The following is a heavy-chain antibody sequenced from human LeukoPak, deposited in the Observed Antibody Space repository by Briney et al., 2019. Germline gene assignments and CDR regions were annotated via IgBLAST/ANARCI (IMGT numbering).Heavy chain of an antibody. CDR2: ISWNSGSI. Sequence: GGSLRLSGAASGFTYDDYAMHWVRQAPGKGLEWVSGISWNSGSIGYADSVKGRFTISRDNAKNSLYLQMNSLRAEDTALYYCAKANILGYCSSTSCFFDYWGQGTLVTVSS. CDR1: GFTYDDYA. J-gene: IGHJ4*02. D-gene: IGHD2-2*01. CDR3: AKANILGYCSSTSCFFDY. V-gene: IGHV3-9*01.